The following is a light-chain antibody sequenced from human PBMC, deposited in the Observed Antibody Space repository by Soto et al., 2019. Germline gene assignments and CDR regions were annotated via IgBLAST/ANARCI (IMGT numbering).Light chain of an antibody. CDR1: SSDVGGYNY. J-gene: IGLJ2*01. CDR3: SSYTSSIVV. Sequence: SALTQPASVSGSPGQSITISCTGTSSDVGGYNYVSWYQQHPGKAPKLMIYDVSNRPSGVSNRFSGSKSGNTASLTISGLQAEDEADYYCSSYTSSIVVFGGGTKLTVL. V-gene: IGLV2-14*01. CDR2: DVS.